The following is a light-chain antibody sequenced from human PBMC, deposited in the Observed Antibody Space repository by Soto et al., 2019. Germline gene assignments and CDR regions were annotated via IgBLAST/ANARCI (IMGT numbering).Light chain of an antibody. Sequence: IVLTQSPGTLSLSPGERATFSCRASQSVSSNYLAWYQQKPGQAPRLLIYGAFSRATGIPDRFSGSGSGTEFTLTISSLQPDDFATYYCQQYNSYWTFGQGTKVDIK. CDR1: QSVSSNY. CDR2: GAF. J-gene: IGKJ1*01. V-gene: IGKV3-20*01. CDR3: QQYNSYWT.